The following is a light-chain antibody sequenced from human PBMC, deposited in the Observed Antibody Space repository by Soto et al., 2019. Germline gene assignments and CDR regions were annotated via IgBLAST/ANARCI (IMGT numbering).Light chain of an antibody. CDR1: QSVANNY. CDR3: QQHGRSPFS. J-gene: IGKJ5*01. Sequence: ELVLTQSPGTLSLSTGERATLSCRASQSVANNYLAWYQQKPGQTPRLLIYHASNRATAIPDRFSGSGSGTDFTLTISRLEPEDFAVYYCQQHGRSPFSFGQGPRLEIK. CDR2: HAS. V-gene: IGKV3-20*01.